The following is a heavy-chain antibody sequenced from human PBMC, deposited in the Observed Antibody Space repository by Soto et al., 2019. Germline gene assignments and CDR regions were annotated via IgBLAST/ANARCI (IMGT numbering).Heavy chain of an antibody. CDR1: GFTFSSYA. Sequence: QVELVESRGGVVQPGRSLRLSCAASGFTFSSYAMHWVRQAPGKGLEWVAVISYDGSNKYYADSVKGRFTISRDNSKNRLYLQMNSLRAEDTAVYYCARDKAIYDSSGYYDYWGQGTLVTVSS. CDR3: ARDKAIYDSSGYYDY. CDR2: ISYDGSNK. D-gene: IGHD3-22*01. J-gene: IGHJ4*02. V-gene: IGHV3-30-3*01.